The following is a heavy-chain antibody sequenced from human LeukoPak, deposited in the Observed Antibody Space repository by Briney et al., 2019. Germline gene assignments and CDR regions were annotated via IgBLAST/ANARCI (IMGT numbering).Heavy chain of an antibody. Sequence: GGSLRLSCAASGFTFSSYGMHWVRQAPGKGLEWVAFIRYDGSNKYYADSVKGRFTISRDNAKKSLYLQMNSLRAEDTAVYYCARDGRFGEYMDVWGKGTTVTVSS. D-gene: IGHD3-10*01. V-gene: IGHV3-30*02. CDR1: GFTFSSYG. CDR3: ARDGRFGEYMDV. J-gene: IGHJ6*03. CDR2: IRYDGSNK.